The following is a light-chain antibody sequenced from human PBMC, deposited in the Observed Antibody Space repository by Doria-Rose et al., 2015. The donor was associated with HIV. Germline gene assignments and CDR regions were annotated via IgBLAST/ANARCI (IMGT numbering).Light chain of an antibody. CDR1: QDISNY. V-gene: IGKV1-8*01. J-gene: IGKJ1*01. CDR3: QQYYSYPPT. Sequence: STGGRVTITCRASQDISNYLAWYQQKPGKAPKLLIYAASTLQSGVPSRFSGSGSGTDFTLTISYLQSEDFATYYCQQYYSYPPTFGQGTKVEVK. CDR2: AAS.